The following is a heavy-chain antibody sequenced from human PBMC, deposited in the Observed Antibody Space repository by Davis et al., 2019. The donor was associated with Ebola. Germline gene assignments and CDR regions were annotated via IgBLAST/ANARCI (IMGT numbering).Heavy chain of an antibody. Sequence: GGSLRLSCVASGFTFKPYSMNWVRQAPGKGLEWVSSISSDSDYIYYADSAKGRFTISRDNAKNSLYLQMNSLRAEDTAVYYCARGPSGPPGWFDPWGQGTLVTVSS. J-gene: IGHJ5*02. V-gene: IGHV3-21*01. CDR1: GFTFKPYS. CDR2: ISSDSDYI. D-gene: IGHD3-10*01. CDR3: ARGPSGPPGWFDP.